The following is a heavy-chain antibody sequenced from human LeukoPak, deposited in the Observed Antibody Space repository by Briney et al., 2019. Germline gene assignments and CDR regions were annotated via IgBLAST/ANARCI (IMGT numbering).Heavy chain of an antibody. J-gene: IGHJ4*02. D-gene: IGHD1-20*01. CDR1: GITFSSHS. CDR3: ARVYNWNPDY. CDR2: IGSSSTYI. Sequence: GGSLRLSCAASGITFSSHSMNWVRQAPGKGLEWVSAIGSSSTYIYYADSVKGRFTISRDNAKNSLYLQMNSLRAEDTAVYYCARVYNWNPDYWGQRTLVTVSS. V-gene: IGHV3-21*01.